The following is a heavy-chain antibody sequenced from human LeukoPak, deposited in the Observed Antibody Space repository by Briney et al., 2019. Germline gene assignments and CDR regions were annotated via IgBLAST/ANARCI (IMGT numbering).Heavy chain of an antibody. CDR3: ARDRLNGIPDY. J-gene: IGHJ4*02. Sequence: SETLSLTCTVSGGSISGYYWNWIRQPPGKGLEWIGYIYYSGSTNYNPSLKSRVTISVDTSKNQFSLKLSSVTAADTAVYYCARDRLNGIPDYWGQGTLVTASS. CDR1: GGSISGYY. D-gene: IGHD1-26*01. CDR2: IYYSGST. V-gene: IGHV4-59*12.